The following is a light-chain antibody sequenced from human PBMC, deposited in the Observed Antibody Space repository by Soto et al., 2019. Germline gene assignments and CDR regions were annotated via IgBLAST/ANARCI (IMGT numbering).Light chain of an antibody. Sequence: ELVLPQSLATLSVSPGDRATLSCRASQSVSSKLAWYQQKPGQAPRVLIYGASTRATGIPARFSGSGSGTEFTLTISSLQSEDFAVYYCQQYNNWPIALTFGGGTNVDI. CDR2: GAS. CDR3: QQYNNWPIALT. CDR1: QSVSSK. V-gene: IGKV3-15*01. J-gene: IGKJ4*01.